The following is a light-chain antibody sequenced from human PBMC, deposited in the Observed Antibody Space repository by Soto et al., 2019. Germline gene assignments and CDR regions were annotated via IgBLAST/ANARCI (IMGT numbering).Light chain of an antibody. V-gene: IGKV3-20*01. Sequence: IGWTQSPGTLSLSPGVRATRSCRASQRVSSYYSAWYQQKPGQAPRLLIYAESSRATGIPDMFSGGGSRTDFTLSISRLEPEDFAVYYWRQCGRSQCTFGQATNVDFK. CDR2: AES. CDR1: QRVSSYY. J-gene: IGKJ1*01. CDR3: RQCGRSQCT.